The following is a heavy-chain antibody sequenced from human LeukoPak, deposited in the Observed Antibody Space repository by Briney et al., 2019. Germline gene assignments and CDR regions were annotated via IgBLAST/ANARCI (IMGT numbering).Heavy chain of an antibody. J-gene: IGHJ5*02. CDR3: ARHDFHSNYPHNWFDP. D-gene: IGHD4-11*01. V-gene: IGHV4-38-2*01. CDR1: AYSNGSGYY. CDR2: FYHSGST. Sequence: SETLSLTCAVSAYSNGSGYYWGWIRQPPGKGLEWIGSFYHSGSTYYNPSLKSPVTISVDTSKNQFSLKLSSVTAADTAVYCCARHDFHSNYPHNWFDPWGQGTLVTVSS.